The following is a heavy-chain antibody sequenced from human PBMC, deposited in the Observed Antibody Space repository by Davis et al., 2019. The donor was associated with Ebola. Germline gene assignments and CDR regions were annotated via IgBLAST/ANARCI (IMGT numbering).Heavy chain of an antibody. V-gene: IGHV3-23*01. CDR2: INYAGTST. D-gene: IGHD7-27*01. Sequence: PGGSLRLSCEASGFSISNIDMNWVRQAPGKGLEYVSNINYAGTSTSYADSVKGRSSVSRDNSKNTLYLEMNSLRVEDTAIYYCLGDPNWAFGYWGQGTLVTVSS. J-gene: IGHJ4*02. CDR3: LGDPNWAFGY. CDR1: GFSISNID.